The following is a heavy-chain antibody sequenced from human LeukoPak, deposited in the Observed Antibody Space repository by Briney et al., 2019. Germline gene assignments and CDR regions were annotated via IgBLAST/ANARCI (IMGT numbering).Heavy chain of an antibody. D-gene: IGHD2-2*01. CDR1: GFTFSSYA. V-gene: IGHV3-30-3*01. CDR3: AKGRPCSGTSCYGSYFDY. CDR2: ISYDGSNK. Sequence: GGSLRLSCAASGFTFSSYAMHWVRQAPGKGLEWVAVISYDGSNKYYADSVKGRFTISRDNSKNTLYLQMNSLRAEDTAVYFCAKGRPCSGTSCYGSYFDYWGQGTLVTVSS. J-gene: IGHJ4*02.